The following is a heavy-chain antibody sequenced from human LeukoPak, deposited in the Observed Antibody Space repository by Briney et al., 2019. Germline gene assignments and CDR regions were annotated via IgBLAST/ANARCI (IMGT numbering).Heavy chain of an antibody. V-gene: IGHV3-21*01. J-gene: IGHJ4*02. CDR3: ARGQQWLVRGSYFDY. CDR1: GFTFSSYS. Sequence: PGGSLRLSCAASGFTFSSYSMNWVRQAPGKGLEWVSSISSSSSYIYYADSVKGRFTISRDNAKNSLYLQMSSLRAEDTAVYYCARGQQWLVRGSYFDYWGQGTLVTVSS. CDR2: ISSSSSYI. D-gene: IGHD6-19*01.